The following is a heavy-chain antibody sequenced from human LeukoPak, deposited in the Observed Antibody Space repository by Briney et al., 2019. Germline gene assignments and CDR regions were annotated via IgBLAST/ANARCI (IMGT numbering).Heavy chain of an antibody. Sequence: RAGGSLRLSCAASGFTFSSYWMNWVRQAPGKGLEWVAVISSDGTTEYCADSVKGRFTISRDNSKNTLYLQMHSLRAADTALYFCVKDSLIKDWLFDSWGQGTLVTVSS. J-gene: IGHJ4*02. D-gene: IGHD3/OR15-3a*01. CDR1: GFTFSSYW. V-gene: IGHV3-30*18. CDR3: VKDSLIKDWLFDS. CDR2: ISSDGTTE.